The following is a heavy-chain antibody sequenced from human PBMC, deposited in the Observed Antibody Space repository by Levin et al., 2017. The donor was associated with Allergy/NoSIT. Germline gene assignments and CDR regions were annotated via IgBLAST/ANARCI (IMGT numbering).Heavy chain of an antibody. CDR3: ARVRVGYLFDY. D-gene: IGHD3-22*01. J-gene: IGHJ4*02. CDR1: GFTFSSYW. CDR2: INGDGSST. Sequence: GESLKISCAASGFTFSSYWMHWVRQAPGKGLVWVSRINGDGSSTTYADSVKGRFTISRDNAKSTLYLQMNSLRAEDTAVYYCARVRVGYLFDYWGQGTLVTVSS. V-gene: IGHV3-74*01.